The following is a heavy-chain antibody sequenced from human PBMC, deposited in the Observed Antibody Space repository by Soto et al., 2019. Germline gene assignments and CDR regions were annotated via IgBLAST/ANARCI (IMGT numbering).Heavy chain of an antibody. Sequence: GGSLRLSCAASGFTFSSYSMNWVRQAPGKGLEWVSSISSSSSYIYYADSVKGRFTISRDKAKNSLYLQMNSLRAEDTAVYYCARTKSDTPDQLDYWGQGTLVTVSS. V-gene: IGHV3-21*01. CDR1: GFTFSSYS. J-gene: IGHJ4*02. D-gene: IGHD2-2*02. CDR2: ISSSSSYI. CDR3: ARTKSDTPDQLDY.